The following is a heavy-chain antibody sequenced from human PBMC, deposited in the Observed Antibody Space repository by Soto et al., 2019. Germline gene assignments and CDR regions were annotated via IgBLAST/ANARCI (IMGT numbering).Heavy chain of an antibody. CDR1: GDSLTGDNW. J-gene: IGHJ6*02. CDR2: IHHSGAT. D-gene: IGHD3-10*01. V-gene: IGHV4-4*02. CDR3: ERQGFGALHGLVDV. Sequence: SETLSLTCAVSGDSLTGDNWWHWVRQPPGKGLEWIGEIHHSGATNYNPSLKSRVTISVDKSKNQFSLKLTSVTATDTAVYYCERQGFGALHGLVDVWRQGTTVPVSS.